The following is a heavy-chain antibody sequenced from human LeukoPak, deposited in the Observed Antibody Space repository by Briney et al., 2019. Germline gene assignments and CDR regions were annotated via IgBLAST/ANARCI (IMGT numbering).Heavy chain of an antibody. J-gene: IGHJ4*02. Sequence: GGSLRLSCAASGFTFSSYGMHWVRQAPGKGLEWVAFIRYDGSSKYYADSVKGRFTISRDNSKNTLYLQMNSLRAEDTAVYYCAKDKPKRYYYDSSGRAYWGQGTLVTVSS. V-gene: IGHV3-30*02. CDR1: GFTFSSYG. D-gene: IGHD3-22*01. CDR2: IRYDGSSK. CDR3: AKDKPKRYYYDSSGRAY.